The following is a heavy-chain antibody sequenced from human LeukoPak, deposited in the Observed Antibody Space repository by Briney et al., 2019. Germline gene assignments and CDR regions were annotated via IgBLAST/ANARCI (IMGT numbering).Heavy chain of an antibody. CDR2: VYYSGTT. CDR1: GGSISSSTYY. Sequence: SETLSLTCTVSGGSISSSTYYWGWIRQSPGKGLEWIGNVYYSGTTYYNPSLKSRVTISVDTSKNQFSLKLNSVTAADTAVYYCAIDYYDSSGYYYPLGYWGQGTLVTVSS. CDR3: AIDYYDSSGYYYPLGY. J-gene: IGHJ4*02. D-gene: IGHD3-22*01. V-gene: IGHV4-39*07.